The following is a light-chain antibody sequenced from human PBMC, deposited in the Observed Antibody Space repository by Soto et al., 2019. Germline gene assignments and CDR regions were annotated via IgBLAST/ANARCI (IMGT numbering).Light chain of an antibody. CDR3: QQYGSSLIT. CDR1: QSVSSSY. CDR2: GAS. J-gene: IGKJ5*01. Sequence: EIVLTQSPGTLSLSPGERATLSCRASQSVSSSYLAWYQQKPGQAPRLLIYGASSSGTGIPDRFSGSGSGTDFTLTISTLEPEEFAVYYCQQYGSSLITFGQGTRLEIK. V-gene: IGKV3-20*01.